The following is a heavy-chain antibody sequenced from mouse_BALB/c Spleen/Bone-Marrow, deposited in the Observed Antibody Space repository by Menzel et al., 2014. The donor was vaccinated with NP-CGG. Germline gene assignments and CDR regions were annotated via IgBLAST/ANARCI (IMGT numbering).Heavy chain of an antibody. J-gene: IGHJ2*01. CDR3: TRTYEYFDY. CDR1: GYTFTSYW. CDR2: IYPSDNYT. V-gene: IGHV1-69*02. Sequence: VKLQESGAELVRPGASVKLSCKASGYTFTSYWINWVKQRPGQDLEWIGNIYPSDNYTNYNQKFKDKATLTVDKSSSTAYMQLSSPTSEDSAVYYCTRTYEYFDYWGQGTTLTVSS. D-gene: IGHD2-3*01.